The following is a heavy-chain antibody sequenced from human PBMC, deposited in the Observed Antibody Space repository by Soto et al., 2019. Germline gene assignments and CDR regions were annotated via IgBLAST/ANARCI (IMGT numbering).Heavy chain of an antibody. V-gene: IGHV3-23*01. D-gene: IGHD3-9*01. CDR3: AKIATSNYDILTGYYV. Sequence: GGSLGLSCAAFGFPFSNYPMGWVRQAPGKGLGWVSAISGSGGSTYYADSVKGRFTISRDNSKNTLYLQMNSLRAEDTAVYYCAKIATSNYDILTGYYVWGQGTLVTVSS. J-gene: IGHJ4*02. CDR2: ISGSGGST. CDR1: GFPFSNYP.